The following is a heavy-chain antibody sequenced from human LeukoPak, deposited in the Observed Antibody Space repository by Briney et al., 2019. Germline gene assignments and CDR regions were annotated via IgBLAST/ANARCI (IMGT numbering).Heavy chain of an antibody. CDR1: GFSFSSYA. CDR3: ANRSGLPTGWFFAF. D-gene: IGHD3-10*01. CDR2: ISGSGDNT. V-gene: IGHV3-23*01. Sequence: GGSLRLSCAASGFSFSSYAMSWVRQAPGKGLEWVSSISGSGDNTYYAESVKGRFTISRDNSKNTLFLQMNSLRAEDTAVFYCANRSGLPTGWFFAFWGKETLVTVS. J-gene: IGHJ4*02.